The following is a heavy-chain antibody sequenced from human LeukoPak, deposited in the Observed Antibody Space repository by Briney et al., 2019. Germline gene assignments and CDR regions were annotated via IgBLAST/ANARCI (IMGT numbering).Heavy chain of an antibody. CDR3: ARHGGYCSSISCRPDYYGMDV. Sequence: GESLKISCKGSGYSFTSYWIGWVRQMPGNGLEWMGIIYPGDSDTRYSPSFQGQVTISADKSISTAYLQWSSLKASDTAMYYCARHGGYCSSISCRPDYYGMDVRGQGTTVTVSS. V-gene: IGHV5-51*01. CDR2: IYPGDSDT. D-gene: IGHD2-2*01. CDR1: GYSFTSYW. J-gene: IGHJ6*02.